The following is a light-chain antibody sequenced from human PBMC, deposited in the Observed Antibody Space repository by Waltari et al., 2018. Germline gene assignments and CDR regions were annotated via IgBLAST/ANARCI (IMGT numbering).Light chain of an antibody. Sequence: EIVLTQSPGTLSLSPGERATLSCRASPSINSNYLAWYRQKPGQAPRLLMYGASSRATGIPDRFSGSGSGPDFTLTISRLEPEDFAVYYCQQYVHSPLTFGGGTKVEIK. V-gene: IGKV3-20*01. CDR1: PSINSNY. CDR3: QQYVHSPLT. CDR2: GAS. J-gene: IGKJ4*01.